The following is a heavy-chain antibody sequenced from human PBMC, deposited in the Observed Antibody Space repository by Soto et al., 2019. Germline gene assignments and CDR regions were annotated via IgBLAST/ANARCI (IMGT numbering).Heavy chain of an antibody. V-gene: IGHV1-18*01. CDR2: ISAYNGNT. CDR1: GYTFTSYG. Sequence: QVQLVQSGAEVKKPGASVKVSCKASGYTFTSYGISWVRQAPGQGLEWMGWISAYNGNTNYAQKLQGRVTMTTDTSTSTAYMEPRSLRSDDTAVYYCARPRAPYYYDSSGYPYYGMDVWGQGTTVTVSS. J-gene: IGHJ6*02. D-gene: IGHD3-22*01. CDR3: ARPRAPYYYDSSGYPYYGMDV.